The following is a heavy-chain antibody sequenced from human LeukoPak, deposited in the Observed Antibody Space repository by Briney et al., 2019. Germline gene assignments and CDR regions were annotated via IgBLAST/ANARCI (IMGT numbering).Heavy chain of an antibody. CDR1: GDSLSSNSAA. D-gene: IGHD2-15*01. Sequence: SQTLSLTCAISGDSLSSNSAAWNWIRQSPSRGLEWLGRTYYRSKWYNDYAVSVKSRITINPDTSKNQFSLQLNSVTPEDTAVYYCARDLWCSGGSCYYFDYWGQGTLVTVSS. V-gene: IGHV6-1*01. J-gene: IGHJ4*02. CDR3: ARDLWCSGGSCYYFDY. CDR2: TYYRSKWYN.